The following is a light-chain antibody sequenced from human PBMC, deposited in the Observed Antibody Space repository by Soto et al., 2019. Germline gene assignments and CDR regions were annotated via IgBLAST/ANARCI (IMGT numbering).Light chain of an antibody. CDR2: AAS. CDR3: QQYNNWPLT. CDR1: QSVSNN. V-gene: IGKV3-15*01. Sequence: EIVLTQSPGTLSLSPGERATLSCRASQSVSNNYLAWYQHKPGQAPRLLIYAASTRATGLPARFSGSGSGTEFTLTISSLQSEDFAVYSCQQYNNWPLTFGQGTKVDIK. J-gene: IGKJ1*01.